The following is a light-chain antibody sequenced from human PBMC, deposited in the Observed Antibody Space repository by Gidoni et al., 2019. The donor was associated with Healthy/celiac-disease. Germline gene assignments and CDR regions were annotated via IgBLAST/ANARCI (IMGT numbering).Light chain of an antibody. CDR1: QSVTRY. J-gene: IGKJ1*01. Sequence: EIVLTQSPATLSLSPGERATLSCRASQSVTRYLAWYQQKPGQAPRLRIYDASNRATGIPARLRGSGFGTNFTLTISSLEPEDFAVYYCQQRSNWPPWTFGQGTKVEIK. CDR3: QQRSNWPPWT. CDR2: DAS. V-gene: IGKV3-11*01.